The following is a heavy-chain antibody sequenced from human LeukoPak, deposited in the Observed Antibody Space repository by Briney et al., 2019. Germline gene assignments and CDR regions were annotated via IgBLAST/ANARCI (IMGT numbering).Heavy chain of an antibody. Sequence: SETLSLTCTVSGGSISSDNYYWGWIRQPPGKGLEWIGSIYYSGTAYYNPSLKSRVTTSVNTSKNQFPLKLSSVTAADTALYYCAKHYMGSSYNHGLDCWGQGTLVTVSS. J-gene: IGHJ4*02. CDR2: IYYSGTA. D-gene: IGHD3-10*01. V-gene: IGHV4-39*01. CDR3: AKHYMGSSYNHGLDC. CDR1: GGSISSDNYY.